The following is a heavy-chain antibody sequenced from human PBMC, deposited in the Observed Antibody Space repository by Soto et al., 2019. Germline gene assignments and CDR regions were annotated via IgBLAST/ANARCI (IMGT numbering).Heavy chain of an antibody. V-gene: IGHV3-33*01. CDR3: ARGVDYGDYAIDY. Sequence: GGSLRLSCAASGFTFSYYGMHWVRQAPGKGLEWVAVIWYDGSNIYYADSVKGRFTISRDNSRNTVFLEMNSLRAEDTAVYYCARGVDYGDYAIDYWGGGTMATVYS. CDR2: IWYDGSNI. J-gene: IGHJ4*02. D-gene: IGHD4-17*01. CDR1: GFTFSYYG.